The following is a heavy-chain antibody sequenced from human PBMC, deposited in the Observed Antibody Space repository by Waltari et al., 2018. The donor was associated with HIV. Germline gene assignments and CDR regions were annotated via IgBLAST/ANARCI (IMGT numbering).Heavy chain of an antibody. Sequence: QVQLAESGGGVVQPGRSLRLSCAVSGFPFSTFGMHWVRQAPGKGLEWVAAISSDGTNQNYADSVKGRFTISRDNSKNTLYMQMYSLRGEDTAVYYCSKALYSGSYFGDSWGQGTLVTVSS. CDR2: ISSDGTNQ. CDR3: SKALYSGSYFGDS. D-gene: IGHD1-26*01. CDR1: GFPFSTFG. J-gene: IGHJ4*02. V-gene: IGHV3-30*18.